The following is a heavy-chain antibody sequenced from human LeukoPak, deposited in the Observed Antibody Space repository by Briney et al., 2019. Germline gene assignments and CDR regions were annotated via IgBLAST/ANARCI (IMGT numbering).Heavy chain of an antibody. J-gene: IGHJ4*02. D-gene: IGHD5-12*01. CDR2: INGDGSSI. Sequence: GGSPRLSCAGSGFTFSNYWMHWVRQAPGKGLVWVSRINGDGSSISYADSVKGRFTISRDNAKNTLYLQINSLRAEDTAVFYCARGPSGSAYGLFDYWGQGTLVTVSS. V-gene: IGHV3-74*01. CDR1: GFTFSNYW. CDR3: ARGPSGSAYGLFDY.